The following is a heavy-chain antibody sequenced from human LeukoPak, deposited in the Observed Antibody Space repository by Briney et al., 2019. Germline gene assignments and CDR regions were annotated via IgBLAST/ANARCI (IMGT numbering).Heavy chain of an antibody. CDR1: GFTFNYYA. CDR3: ARHDSFIPY. J-gene: IGHJ4*02. V-gene: IGHV3-23*01. CDR2: ISDNEGTT. Sequence: GGSLRLSCAASGFTFNYYAMSWVRQAPGKGLEWVSGISDNEGTTYYTDSVKGRFTISRDNTKNTVYLQMNNLRADDTAVYFCARHDSFIPYWGQGTLVTVSS. D-gene: IGHD5-18*01.